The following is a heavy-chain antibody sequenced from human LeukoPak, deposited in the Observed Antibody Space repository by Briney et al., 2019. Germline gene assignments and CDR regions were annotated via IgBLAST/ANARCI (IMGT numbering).Heavy chain of an antibody. CDR1: GVSISSGGYY. Sequence: PSETLSLTCTVSGVSISSGGYYWSWLRQHPGKGLEWIGYIYYSGSTHYNPSLKSRVTISVDTSKNQFSLKLSSVTAADTAVYYCARDMTDWWFDPWGQGTLVTVSS. V-gene: IGHV4-31*03. J-gene: IGHJ5*02. CDR2: IYYSGST. CDR3: ARDMTDWWFDP. D-gene: IGHD3-9*01.